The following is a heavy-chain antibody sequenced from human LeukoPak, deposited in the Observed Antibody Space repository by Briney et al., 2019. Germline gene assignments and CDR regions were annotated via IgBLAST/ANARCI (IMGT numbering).Heavy chain of an antibody. J-gene: IGHJ4*02. CDR3: AKLLYDFWSGYCDY. CDR1: GFTFSSYA. Sequence: PGGSLRLSCAASGFTFSSYAMSWVRQAPGKGLEWVSAISGSGGSTYYADSVKGRFTISRDNSKNTLYLQMNSLRAEDTAVYYCAKLLYDFWSGYCDYWGQGALVTVSS. CDR2: ISGSGGST. D-gene: IGHD3-3*01. V-gene: IGHV3-23*01.